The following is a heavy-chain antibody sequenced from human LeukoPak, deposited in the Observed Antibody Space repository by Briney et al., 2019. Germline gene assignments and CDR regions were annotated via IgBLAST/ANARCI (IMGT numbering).Heavy chain of an antibody. CDR3: ARDNGRYCTNGVCYLPGAFDI. J-gene: IGHJ3*02. D-gene: IGHD2-8*01. CDR2: IYYSGST. CDR1: GGSISSSSYY. V-gene: IGHV4-39*07. Sequence: RASETLSLTCTVSGGSISSSSYYWGWIRQPPGNGLEWIGSIYYSGSTYYNPSLKSRVTISVDTSKNQFSLKLSSVTAADTAVYYCARDNGRYCTNGVCYLPGAFDIWGQGTMVTVSS.